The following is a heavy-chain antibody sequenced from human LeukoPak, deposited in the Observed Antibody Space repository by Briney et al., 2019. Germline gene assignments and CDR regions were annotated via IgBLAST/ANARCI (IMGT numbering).Heavy chain of an antibody. Sequence: ASVKVSCKASGYTFIGYYMHWVRQAPGQGLEWMGWINPNSGGTNYAQKFQGRVTMTRDTSISTAYMELSRLTSDDTAVYYCARWAYIAAAGTWDYWGQGTLVTVSS. J-gene: IGHJ4*02. CDR3: ARWAYIAAAGTWDY. V-gene: IGHV1-2*02. CDR1: GYTFIGYY. CDR2: INPNSGGT. D-gene: IGHD6-13*01.